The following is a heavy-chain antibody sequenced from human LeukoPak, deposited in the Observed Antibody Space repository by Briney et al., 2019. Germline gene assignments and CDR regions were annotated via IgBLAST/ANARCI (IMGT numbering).Heavy chain of an antibody. V-gene: IGHV4-38-2*01. CDR2: IYHSGST. D-gene: IGHD1-26*01. J-gene: IGHJ3*02. CDR1: GYSISSGYY. CDR3: ARPPYVSGGYYGAFDI. Sequence: SETLSLTCAVSGYSISSGYYWGWIRQPPGKGLEWIGSIYHSGSTYYNPSLKSRVTISVDTSKNQFSLKLSSVTAADTAVYYCARPPYVSGGYYGAFDIWGQGTMVTVSS.